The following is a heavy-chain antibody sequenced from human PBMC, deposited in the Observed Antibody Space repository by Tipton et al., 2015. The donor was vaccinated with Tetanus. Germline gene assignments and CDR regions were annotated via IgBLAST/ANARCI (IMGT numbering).Heavy chain of an antibody. J-gene: IGHJ6*02. Sequence: SLRLSCAASGFTFDDYTMHWVRQAPGKGLEWVSLISWDGGSTYYADSVKGRFTISRDNSKNSLYLQMNSLRTEDTALYYCAKDRELPYYYYGMDVWGQGTTVTVSS. CDR2: ISWDGGST. CDR1: GFTFDDYT. CDR3: AKDRELPYYYYGMDV. D-gene: IGHD1-26*01. V-gene: IGHV3-43*01.